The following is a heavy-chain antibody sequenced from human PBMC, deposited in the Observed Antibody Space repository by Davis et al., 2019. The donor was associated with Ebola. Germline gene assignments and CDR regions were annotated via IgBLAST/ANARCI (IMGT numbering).Heavy chain of an antibody. D-gene: IGHD3-22*01. CDR3: ARSYQKWLSLWFDP. CDR1: GGSISSSNW. CDR2: IYHSGST. Sequence: PSETLSLTCAVSGGSISSSNWWSWVRQPPGKGLEWIGEIYHSGSTNYNPSLKSRVTISVDKSKNQFSLKLSSVTAADTAVYYCARSYQKWLSLWFDPWGQGTLVTVSS. J-gene: IGHJ5*02. V-gene: IGHV4-4*02.